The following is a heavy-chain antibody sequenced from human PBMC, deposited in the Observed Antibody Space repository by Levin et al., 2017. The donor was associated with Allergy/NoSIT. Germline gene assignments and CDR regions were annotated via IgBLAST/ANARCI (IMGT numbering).Heavy chain of an antibody. Sequence: GESLKISCAASGFTFSSYGMHWVRQAPGKGLEWVAVISYDGSNKYYADSVKGRFTISRDNSKNTLYLQMNSLRAEDTAVYYCAKSSTVAGTTYPKAHFDYWGQGTLVTVSS. CDR1: GFTFSSYG. CDR2: ISYDGSNK. V-gene: IGHV3-30*18. D-gene: IGHD6-19*01. J-gene: IGHJ4*02. CDR3: AKSSTVAGTTYPKAHFDY.